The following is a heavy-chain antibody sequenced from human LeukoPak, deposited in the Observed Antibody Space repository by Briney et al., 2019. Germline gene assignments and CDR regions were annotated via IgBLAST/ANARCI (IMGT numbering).Heavy chain of an antibody. CDR2: IYYSGST. D-gene: IGHD6-6*01. J-gene: IGHJ4*02. Sequence: SETLSLTCTVSVGSISSYYWSWIRQPPGKGLEWIGYIYYSGSTNYNPSLKSRVTISVDTSKNQFSLKLSSVTAADTAVYYCARDSSSSEYYFDYWGQGTLVTVSS. CDR1: VGSISSYY. CDR3: ARDSSSSEYYFDY. V-gene: IGHV4-59*01.